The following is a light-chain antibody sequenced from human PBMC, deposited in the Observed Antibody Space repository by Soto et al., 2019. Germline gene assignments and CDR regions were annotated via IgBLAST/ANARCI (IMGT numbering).Light chain of an antibody. CDR1: QSISSY. CDR3: QQSYSTLT. V-gene: IGKV1-39*01. CDR2: AAS. J-gene: IGKJ4*01. Sequence: DIQMTQSPSSLSASVGDRVTITCRASQSISSYLNWYQQKPGKAPKLLLYAASSLQSGVPSRFSGSGSGTDSTLTISSLQPEDFATDYCQQSYSTLTCGGGTKVYIK.